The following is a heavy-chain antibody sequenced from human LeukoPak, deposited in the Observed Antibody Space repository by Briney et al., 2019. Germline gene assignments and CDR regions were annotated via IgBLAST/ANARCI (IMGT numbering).Heavy chain of an antibody. CDR1: GFTFSSYA. CDR2: ISGSGGST. CDR3: LRIIQGY. J-gene: IGHJ4*02. Sequence: GRSLRLSCAASGFTFSSYAMTWVRQAPGKGLEWVSTISGSGGSTYYADSVKGRFTISRDNSKNTLYLQMISLRAEDTAVYFCLRIIQGYWGQGTLVTVSS. V-gene: IGHV3-23*01. D-gene: IGHD3-3*01.